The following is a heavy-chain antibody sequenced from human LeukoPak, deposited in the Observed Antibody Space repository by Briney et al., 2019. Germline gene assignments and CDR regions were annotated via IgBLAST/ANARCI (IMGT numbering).Heavy chain of an antibody. V-gene: IGHV3-30*02. Sequence: GGSLRLSCAASGFTFSSYGMHWVRQAPGKGLEWVAFIRYDGSNKYYADSVKGRFTISRDNSKNTLYLQMNSLRAEDTAVYYCAKSYSGYDFSYCGGDCYFYWGQGTLVTVSS. D-gene: IGHD2-21*02. CDR3: AKSYSGYDFSYCGGDCYFY. J-gene: IGHJ4*02. CDR2: IRYDGSNK. CDR1: GFTFSSYG.